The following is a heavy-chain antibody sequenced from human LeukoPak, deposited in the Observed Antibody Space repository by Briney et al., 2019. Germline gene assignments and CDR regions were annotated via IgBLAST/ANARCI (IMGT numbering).Heavy chain of an antibody. CDR1: GGSISSGGYY. CDR3: ARDRRYSFDSSGYQSPTGYYMDV. CDR2: IYYSGST. J-gene: IGHJ6*03. Sequence: SQTLSLTCTVSGGSISSGGYYWSWIRQHPGKGLEWIGYIYYSGSTYYNPALKSRVTISVDTSKNQFSLKLSSVTAADTAVYYCARDRRYSFDSSGYQSPTGYYMDVWGKGTTVTVSS. V-gene: IGHV4-31*03. D-gene: IGHD3-22*01.